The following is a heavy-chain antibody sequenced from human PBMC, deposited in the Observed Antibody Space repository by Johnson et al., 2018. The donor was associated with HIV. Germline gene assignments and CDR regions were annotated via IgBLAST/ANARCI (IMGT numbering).Heavy chain of an antibody. V-gene: IGHV3-15*01. Sequence: MQLVESGGGLVKPGGSLRLTCAASGLTFSDAWMSWVRQAPGKGLEWVGRIKSKSDGGAIDYAAPVKGRFSISRDDSKNMLFLQMNSLKTEDTAVYYCATDRYYNFWSGSGHAAFDIWGQGTMVTVSS. CDR2: IKSKSDGGAI. CDR1: GLTFSDAW. D-gene: IGHD3-3*01. CDR3: ATDRYYNFWSGSGHAAFDI. J-gene: IGHJ3*02.